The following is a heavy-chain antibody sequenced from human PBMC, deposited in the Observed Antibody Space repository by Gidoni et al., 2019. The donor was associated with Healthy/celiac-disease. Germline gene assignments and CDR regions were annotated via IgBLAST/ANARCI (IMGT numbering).Heavy chain of an antibody. Sequence: QVPLQDSCPGLVTPSQTLSLTCTFSGGSISSCGYYWSWIRQTPGKCLEWIGYIYYSGSTYYNTSLKSRVTISVDTSKNQFSLKLSSVTAADTAVYYWARGPGIAPGDRGQGTLVTVSS. J-gene: IGHJ4*02. CDR1: GGSISSCGYY. V-gene: IGHV4-31*03. D-gene: IGHD6-13*01. CDR3: ARGPGIAPGD. CDR2: IYYSGST.